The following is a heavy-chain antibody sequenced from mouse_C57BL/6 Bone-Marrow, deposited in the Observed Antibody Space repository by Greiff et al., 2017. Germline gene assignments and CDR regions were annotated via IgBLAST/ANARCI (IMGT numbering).Heavy chain of an antibody. CDR2: IYPGSGST. V-gene: IGHV1-55*01. CDR3: ARGYNWWGASMDY. Sequence: QVQLQQPGAELVKPGASVKMSCKASGYTFTSYWITWVKQRPGQGLEWIGDIYPGSGSTNYNEKFKSKATLTVDTASSTAYMQLSSLTSEASAVYYCARGYNWWGASMDYWGQGTSVTVSS. CDR1: GYTFTSYW. J-gene: IGHJ4*01. D-gene: IGHD1-3*01.